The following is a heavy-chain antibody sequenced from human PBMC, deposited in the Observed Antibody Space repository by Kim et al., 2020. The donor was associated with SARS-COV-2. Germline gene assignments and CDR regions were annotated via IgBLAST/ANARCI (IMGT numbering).Heavy chain of an antibody. CDR1: GFIFTNYR. CDR2: ISNDGTKK. Sequence: GGSLRLSCAGSGFIFTNYRIHWVRRAPGKGLEWVVFISNDGTKKYYTDSVRGRFTISRDNIKNRVYLQMNSLRTADTAIYYCAKDYLGASSTFDSWGQGTLVTVSS. D-gene: IGHD3-10*01. CDR3: AKDYLGASSTFDS. J-gene: IGHJ4*02. V-gene: IGHV3-30*18.